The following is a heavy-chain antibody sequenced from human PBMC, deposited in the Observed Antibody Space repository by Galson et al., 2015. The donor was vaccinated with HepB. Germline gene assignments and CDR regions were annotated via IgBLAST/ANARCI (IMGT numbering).Heavy chain of an antibody. D-gene: IGHD3/OR15-3a*01. Sequence: APRLPCACSGFTLCDYYMLWIRRASWQHLISVSYLCTSSRFIYYAVSVKGRFTISRDNAENSLYLQMNILRAEDTAVYYCAREDWGVHPYDHWGQGILVTVSS. CDR2: LCTSSRFI. V-gene: IGHV3-11*06. J-gene: IGHJ4*02. CDR1: GFTLCDYY. CDR3: AREDWGVHPYDH.